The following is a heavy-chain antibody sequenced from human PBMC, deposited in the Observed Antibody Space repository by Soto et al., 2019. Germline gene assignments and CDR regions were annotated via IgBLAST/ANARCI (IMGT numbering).Heavy chain of an antibody. Sequence: SETLSLTCSVSGGSMSEYFWSWIRQSPGKGLEWIGYIYYLGSTDYNPSLKSRVTISVDTSKRQFSLRLTSVTAADTAVYYCARDGYDGSGSPYPAYWGPGTQVTAPQ. CDR3: ARDGYDGSGSPYPAY. CDR1: GGSMSEYF. J-gene: IGHJ4*02. V-gene: IGHV4-59*01. D-gene: IGHD3-10*01. CDR2: IYYLGST.